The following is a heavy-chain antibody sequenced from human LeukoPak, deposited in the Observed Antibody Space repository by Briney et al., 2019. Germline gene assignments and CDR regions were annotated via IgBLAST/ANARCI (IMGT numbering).Heavy chain of an antibody. CDR1: GYPISSGYY. D-gene: IGHD1-1*01. CDR2: IYHNWGI. CDR3: ARNVTAGYFDY. V-gene: IGHV4-38-2*01. J-gene: IGHJ4*02. Sequence: TSETLSPTCAVSGYPISSGYYWGWIRQPPGKGLEWIATIYHNWGIYFNPSLKSRVTISLDTSKNQFSLKLTSVTAADTAMYYCARNVTAGYFDYWGQGILVTVSS.